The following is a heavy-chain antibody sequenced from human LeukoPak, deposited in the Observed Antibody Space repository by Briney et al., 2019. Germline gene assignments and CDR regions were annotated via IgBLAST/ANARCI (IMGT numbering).Heavy chain of an antibody. V-gene: IGHV3-74*01. J-gene: IGHJ6*02. CDR2: INVDGSSI. D-gene: IGHD3-10*01. CDR3: ARLYYYGSGRGYYYGMDV. Sequence: PGGSLRLSCAASGFTFTSYWMHWVRQAPGKGLVWVSRINVDGSSISYADSAKGRFTISRDNAKNTLYLQMNSLRAEDTAVYYCARLYYYGSGRGYYYGMDVWGQGTPVTVSS. CDR1: GFTFTSYW.